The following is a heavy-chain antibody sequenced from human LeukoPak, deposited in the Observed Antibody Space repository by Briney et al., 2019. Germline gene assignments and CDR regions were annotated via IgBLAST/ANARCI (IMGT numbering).Heavy chain of an antibody. J-gene: IGHJ4*02. CDR3: LRSFEY. CDR1: GFTLSNYW. Sequence: GGSLRPSCAASGFTLSNYWMHWVRQAPGKGLVWVSTVNSDDSFTTYADSVKGRFTISRDKVRNTLYLQMNSLRAEDTAVYFCLRSFEYWGQGTLVTVSS. V-gene: IGHV3-74*01. CDR2: VNSDDSFT.